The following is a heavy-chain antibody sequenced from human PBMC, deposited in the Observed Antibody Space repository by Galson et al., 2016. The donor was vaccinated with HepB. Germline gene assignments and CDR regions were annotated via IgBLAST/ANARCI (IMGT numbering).Heavy chain of an antibody. CDR2: ISGSGGST. J-gene: IGHJ4*02. Sequence: SLRLSCAASRFTFSSFDMSWVRQPPGKGLEWLSSISGSGGSTYYADYVKGRFTISRDNSKNTLFLQMNSLRAEDTAVYYCARWYHDFWSAYYNPQHTYYFDSWGQGTLVTVSS. CDR1: RFTFSSFD. D-gene: IGHD3-3*01. V-gene: IGHV3-23*01. CDR3: ARWYHDFWSAYYNPQHTYYFDS.